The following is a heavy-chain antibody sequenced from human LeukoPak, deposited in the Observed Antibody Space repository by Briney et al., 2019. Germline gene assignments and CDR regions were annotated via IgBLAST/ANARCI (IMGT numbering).Heavy chain of an antibody. Sequence: GASVKVSCKASGYTFTSYYMYWVRQAPGQGLEWMGMINPSGGSTTYAQKFQGRVTMTRDTSTSTVYMELSSLRSEDTAVYYCARDSTGGQLQASYFDYWGQGTLVTVSS. CDR2: INPSGGST. V-gene: IGHV1-46*01. D-gene: IGHD2-2*01. J-gene: IGHJ4*02. CDR3: ARDSTGGQLQASYFDY. CDR1: GYTFTSYY.